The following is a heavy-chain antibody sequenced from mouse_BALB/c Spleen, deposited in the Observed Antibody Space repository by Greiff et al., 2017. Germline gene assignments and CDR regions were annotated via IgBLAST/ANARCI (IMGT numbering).Heavy chain of an antibody. CDR2: INPNNGGT. D-gene: IGHD2-1*01. CDR3: ARYGNGYYYAMDY. CDR1: GYTFTDYN. V-gene: IGHV1-18*01. Sequence: EVKLMESGPELVKPGASVKIPCKASGYTFTDYNMDWVKQSHGKSLEWIGDINPNNGGTIYNQKFKGKATLTVDKSSSTAYMGLRSLTSEDTAVYYCARYGNGYYYAMDYWGQGTSVTVSS. J-gene: IGHJ4*01.